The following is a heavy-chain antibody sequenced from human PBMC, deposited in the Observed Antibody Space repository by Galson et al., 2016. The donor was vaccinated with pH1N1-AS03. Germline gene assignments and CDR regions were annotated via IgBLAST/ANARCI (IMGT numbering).Heavy chain of an antibody. D-gene: IGHD3-3*01. CDR2: IDWDDDK. V-gene: IGHV2-70*04. J-gene: IGHJ4*02. CDR1: GFSLDTSGMR. Sequence: PALVKPPQTLTLTCTFSGFSLDTSGMRVSWIRQPPGKALEWLGRIDWDDDKFYSPSLKTRLTISKDTSKNQVVLTMTNMDPVDTATYYCARIDGYDFWSGDFDYCGQGALVTVSS. CDR3: ARIDGYDFWSGDFDY.